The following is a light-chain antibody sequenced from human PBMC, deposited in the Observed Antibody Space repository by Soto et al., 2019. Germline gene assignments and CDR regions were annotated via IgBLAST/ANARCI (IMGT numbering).Light chain of an antibody. CDR2: GTS. CDR1: HSVSSNY. Sequence: VVLTQSPGTLSLSPGERATLSCRASHSVSSNYLAWYQQKPGRAPRLLIYGTSTRATGIPDRFSGSGSGTDFTLTISRLEPDDFAVYFCQHYGASPPITFGQGTRLEIK. V-gene: IGKV3-20*01. J-gene: IGKJ5*01. CDR3: QHYGASPPIT.